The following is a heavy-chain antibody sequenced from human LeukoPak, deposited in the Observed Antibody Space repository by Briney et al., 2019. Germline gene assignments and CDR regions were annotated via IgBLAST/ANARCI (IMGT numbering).Heavy chain of an antibody. D-gene: IGHD3-3*01. Sequence: ASVKVSCKASGYNFNSYYVHWVRQAPGQGLEWMGWISAYNGNTNYAQKLQGRVTMTTDTSTSTAYMELRSLRSDDTAVYYCARDRNFWSGYYGGRYFDYWGQGTLVTVSS. CDR1: GYNFNSYY. J-gene: IGHJ4*02. V-gene: IGHV1-18*01. CDR3: ARDRNFWSGYYGGRYFDY. CDR2: ISAYNGNT.